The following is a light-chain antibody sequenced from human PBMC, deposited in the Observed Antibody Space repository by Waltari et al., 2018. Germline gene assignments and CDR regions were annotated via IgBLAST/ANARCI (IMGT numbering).Light chain of an antibody. CDR1: QSVGSY. CDR3: QHRSNWPLT. Sequence: EIMLTQSPATLSLSPGERATLSCRASQSVGSYLAWYQHKPGQAPRLLIYDASSRATGNPARFIGSGSGTDFTLTIRRLEPEDFAVYYCQHRSNWPLTFGGGTKVEIK. J-gene: IGKJ4*01. V-gene: IGKV3-11*01. CDR2: DAS.